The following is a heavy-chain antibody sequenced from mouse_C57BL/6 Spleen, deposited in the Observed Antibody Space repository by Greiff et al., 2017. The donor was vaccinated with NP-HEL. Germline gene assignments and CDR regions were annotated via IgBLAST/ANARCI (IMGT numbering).Heavy chain of an antibody. J-gene: IGHJ4*01. CDR1: GYTFTSYC. CDR2: PSRNSGGT. CDR3: ARWLLRDYYAMDY. V-gene: IGHV1-72*01. D-gene: IGHD2-3*01. Sequence: QVQLQQPGSALVKPGASVKLSCKASGYTFTSYCMHWVKQRPGRGLEWTGRPSRNSGGTKYNEKFKSKATLTVDKPSSTAYMQLSSLTSEDSAVYYCARWLLRDYYAMDYWGQGTSVTVSS.